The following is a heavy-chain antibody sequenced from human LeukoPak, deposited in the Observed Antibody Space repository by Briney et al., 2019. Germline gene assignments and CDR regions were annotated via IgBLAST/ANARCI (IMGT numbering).Heavy chain of an antibody. CDR2: MNPNNGNT. D-gene: IGHD3-16*01. Sequence: ASVKVSRKASGYTLASYDINWVRQATGQGLEWMGWMNPNNGNTGYVQIFQGRVTMTRNTSTSTAYMELSSLGSGDTAVYYCARGTQLRLGESYYYNYVMDVWGQGTTVIVSS. J-gene: IGHJ6*02. V-gene: IGHV1-8*01. CDR3: ARGTQLRLGESYYYNYVMDV. CDR1: GYTLASYD.